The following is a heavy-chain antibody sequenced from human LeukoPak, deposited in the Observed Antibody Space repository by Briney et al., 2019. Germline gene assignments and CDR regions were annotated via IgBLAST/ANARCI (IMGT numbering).Heavy chain of an antibody. CDR2: IYSGGST. CDR1: GFTVSSND. V-gene: IGHV3-66*01. Sequence: PGGSLRLSCAASGFTVSSNDMSWVRQAPGRGLEWVSVIYSGGSTYYADSVKGRFTISRDNSKNTLFLQMNRLRAGDTAVYYCARGTVTMVDYRGQGTLVTVSS. J-gene: IGHJ4*02. D-gene: IGHD3-10*01. CDR3: ARGTVTMVDY.